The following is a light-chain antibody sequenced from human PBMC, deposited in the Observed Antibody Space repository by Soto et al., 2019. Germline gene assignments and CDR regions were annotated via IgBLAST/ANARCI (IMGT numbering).Light chain of an antibody. V-gene: IGKV1-39*01. CDR1: QTIDNY. Sequence: DMQMTQSPSSLSASVGDRVTITCRPSQTIDNYLNWYQHKPGKAPKLLIYGASTLQSGVSSRFTCSASGTDFTLTIDNLQAADFATYYCQQSYTIPFAFGQGTKLEI. CDR2: GAS. J-gene: IGKJ2*01. CDR3: QQSYTIPFA.